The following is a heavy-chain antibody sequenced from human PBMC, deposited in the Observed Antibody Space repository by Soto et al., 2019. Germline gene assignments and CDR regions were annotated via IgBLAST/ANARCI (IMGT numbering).Heavy chain of an antibody. CDR2: ISAYNGNT. Sequence: ASVKVSCKASGYTFTSYGISWVRQAPGQGLEWMGWISAYNGNTNYAQKLQGRVTMTTDTSTSTAYMELRSLRSDDTAVYYCARDRVAGTEYYYYYYGMDVWGQGTTVTVSS. V-gene: IGHV1-18*04. CDR1: GYTFTSYG. D-gene: IGHD6-19*01. J-gene: IGHJ6*02. CDR3: ARDRVAGTEYYYYYYGMDV.